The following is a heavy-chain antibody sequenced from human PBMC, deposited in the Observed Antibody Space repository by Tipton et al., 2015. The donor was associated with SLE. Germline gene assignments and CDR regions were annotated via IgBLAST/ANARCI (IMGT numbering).Heavy chain of an antibody. CDR2: ISSSSSYI. Sequence: SLRLSCAASGFTFSSYEMNWVRQAPGKGLEWVSSISSSSSYIYYADSVKGRFTISRDNAKNSLYLQMNSLRAEDTAVYYCASDAAAAYWGQGTLVTVSS. J-gene: IGHJ4*02. D-gene: IGHD6-13*01. V-gene: IGHV3-21*01. CDR3: ASDAAAAY. CDR1: GFTFSSYE.